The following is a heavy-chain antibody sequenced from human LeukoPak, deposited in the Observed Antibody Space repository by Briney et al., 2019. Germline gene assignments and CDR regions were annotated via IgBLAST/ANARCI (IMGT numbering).Heavy chain of an antibody. J-gene: IGHJ4*02. Sequence: GASVKVSCKASGGTFSSYAISWVRQAPGQGLQWMGGIIPIFGTVNYAQKFQGRVTITADKSTTTAYMELSSLRSEDTAVYYCASGYCSGGSCLDYWGQGTLVTVSS. CDR2: IIPIFGTV. CDR1: GGTFSSYA. V-gene: IGHV1-69*06. CDR3: ASGYCSGGSCLDY. D-gene: IGHD2-15*01.